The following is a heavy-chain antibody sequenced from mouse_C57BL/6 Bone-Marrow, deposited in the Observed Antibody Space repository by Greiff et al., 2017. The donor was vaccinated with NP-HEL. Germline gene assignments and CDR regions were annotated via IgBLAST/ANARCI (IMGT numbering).Heavy chain of an antibody. J-gene: IGHJ3*01. CDR2: INPNNGGT. Sequence: EVQLQQSGPELVKPGASVKISCKASGYTFTDYYMNWVKQSHGKSLEWIGDINPNNGGTSYNQKFKGKATLTVDKSSSTAYMELRSLTSEDSAVYYCAGSKKFAYWGQGTLVTVSA. V-gene: IGHV1-26*01. CDR1: GYTFTDYY. D-gene: IGHD1-1*01. CDR3: AGSKKFAY.